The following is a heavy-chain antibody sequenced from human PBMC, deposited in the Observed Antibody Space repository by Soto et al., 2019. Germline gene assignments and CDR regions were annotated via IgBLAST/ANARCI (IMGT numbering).Heavy chain of an antibody. CDR1: GGSITSGGFF. V-gene: IGHV4-31*03. J-gene: IGHJ6*02. CDR3: ARGSSPHYGMDV. CDR2: IYYSGYT. Sequence: SETLSLTCSVSGGSITSGGFFWSWVRQDPGEGLELIAYIYYSGYTYYHPSLKSRLSISMDTSKNQFSPKLSSVTAADTAVYYCARGSSPHYGMDVWGQGTTVTVSS. D-gene: IGHD6-6*01.